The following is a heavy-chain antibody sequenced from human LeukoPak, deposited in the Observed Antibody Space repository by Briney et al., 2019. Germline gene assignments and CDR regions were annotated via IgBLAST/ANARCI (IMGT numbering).Heavy chain of an antibody. CDR3: ARDPGGNDGYTYYFDY. J-gene: IGHJ4*02. D-gene: IGHD3-16*01. V-gene: IGHV4-34*01. Sequence: SETLSLTCAVYGGSFSGYYWSWIRQPPGKGLEWIGEINHSGSANYNPSPKSRVTISVDTSKNQFSLKLSSVTAADTAVYYCARDPGGNDGYTYYFDYWGQGTLVTVSS. CDR2: INHSGSA. CDR1: GGSFSGYY.